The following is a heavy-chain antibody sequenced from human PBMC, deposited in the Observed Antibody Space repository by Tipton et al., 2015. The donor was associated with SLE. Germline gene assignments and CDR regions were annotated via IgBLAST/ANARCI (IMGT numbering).Heavy chain of an antibody. D-gene: IGHD2-15*01. CDR3: AKVGPPLAAAYTGCYYYYMDV. Sequence: SLRLSCAASGFTFSSYAMSWVRQAPGKGLEWVSVIYSGGSSTYYADSVKGRFTISRDNSKNTLYLQMNSLRAEDTAVYYCAKVGPPLAAAYTGCYYYYMDVWGKGTTVTVSS. CDR2: IYSGGSST. J-gene: IGHJ6*03. CDR1: GFTFSSYA. V-gene: IGHV3-23*03.